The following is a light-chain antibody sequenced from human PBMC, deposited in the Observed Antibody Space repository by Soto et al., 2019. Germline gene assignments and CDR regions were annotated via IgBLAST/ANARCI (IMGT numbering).Light chain of an antibody. CDR1: QTANNN. V-gene: IGKV3-15*01. J-gene: IGKJ1*01. CDR3: LQYNNWTQT. CDR2: GAS. Sequence: EIVMTQSPATLSVSPGEGSTLSCRASQTANNNVAWYRLKDGQVPRILIYGASTRETDIPARFSGSGAGTEFTRAISSLQSEDFEEYHCLQYNNWTQTFGQGTKVDIK.